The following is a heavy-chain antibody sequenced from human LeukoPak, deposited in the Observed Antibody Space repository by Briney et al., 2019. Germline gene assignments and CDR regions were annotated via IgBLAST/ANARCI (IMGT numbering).Heavy chain of an antibody. Sequence: GGSLRLSCAASGFTFSSYGMHWVRQAPGKGLEWVAFIRYDGSNKYYADSVKGRFTISRDNSENTLYLQMNSLRAEDTAVYYCAKDLGYSYGAPFDYWGQGTLVTVSS. CDR2: IRYDGSNK. D-gene: IGHD5-18*01. CDR3: AKDLGYSYGAPFDY. J-gene: IGHJ4*02. CDR1: GFTFSSYG. V-gene: IGHV3-30*02.